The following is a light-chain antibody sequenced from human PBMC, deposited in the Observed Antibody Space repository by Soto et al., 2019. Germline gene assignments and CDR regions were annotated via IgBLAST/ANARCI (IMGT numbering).Light chain of an antibody. V-gene: IGLV2-14*01. J-gene: IGLJ1*01. CDR3: SHMRNSLYV. CDR1: SSDLGDYNY. CDR2: AVS. Sequence: QSVLTQPASVSGSPGQSITISCTGTSSDLGDYNYVSWYQQHPGKAPKLMISAVSNRPSGVSDRFSGSKSGNTASLTISGLQAEDEADYYCSHMRNSLYVFGTGTKVTVL.